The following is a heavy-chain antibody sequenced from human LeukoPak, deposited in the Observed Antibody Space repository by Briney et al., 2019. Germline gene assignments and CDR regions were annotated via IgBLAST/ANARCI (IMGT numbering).Heavy chain of an antibody. V-gene: IGHV3-33*06. CDR1: GFTFSSYS. CDR3: AKDTFRDGDYLFDY. D-gene: IGHD4-11*01. CDR2: IWYDGSNK. Sequence: GGSLRLSCAASGFTFSSYSMNWVRQAPGKGLEWVAVIWYDGSNKYYADSVKGRFTISRDNSKNTLYLQMNSLRAEDTAVYYCAKDTFRDGDYLFDYWGQGTLVTVSS. J-gene: IGHJ4*02.